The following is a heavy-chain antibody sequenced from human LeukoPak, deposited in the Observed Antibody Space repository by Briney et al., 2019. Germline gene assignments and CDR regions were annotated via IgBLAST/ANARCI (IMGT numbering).Heavy chain of an antibody. CDR1: GFTFSSYC. CDR3: ARSPKVNSSAWYPPYSSSMDV. CDR2: IKQDGSEK. Sequence: GGSLRLSCVASGFTFSSYCMSWVRQAPGKGLEWVANIKQDGSEKYYVDSVKGRFTISRDNAKNSLYLQMNSLRAEDTAVYYCARSPKVNSSAWYPPYSSSMDVWAKGPLSPSP. J-gene: IGHJ6*03. D-gene: IGHD6-19*01. V-gene: IGHV3-7*01.